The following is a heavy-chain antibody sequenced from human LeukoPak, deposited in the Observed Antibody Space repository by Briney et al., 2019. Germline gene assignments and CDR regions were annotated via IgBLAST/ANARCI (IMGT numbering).Heavy chain of an antibody. Sequence: SVKVSCKASGGTFSSYAISWVRQAPGQGLEWMGRIIPIFGTANYAQKFQGRVTITTDESTSTAYMELSSLRSEDTAVYYCARTYYYGSGSPNQFDPWGQGTLATVSS. CDR2: IIPIFGTA. CDR1: GGTFSSYA. J-gene: IGHJ5*02. V-gene: IGHV1-69*05. CDR3: ARTYYYGSGSPNQFDP. D-gene: IGHD3-10*01.